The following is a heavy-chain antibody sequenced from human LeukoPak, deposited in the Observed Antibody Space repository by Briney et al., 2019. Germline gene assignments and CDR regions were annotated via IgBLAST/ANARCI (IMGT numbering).Heavy chain of an antibody. V-gene: IGHV3-21*01. J-gene: IGHJ4*02. CDR2: ISSSSSYI. D-gene: IGHD4-17*01. CDR3: ARGNGDYRLGSVSADY. Sequence: PGGSLRLSCAASGFTFSSYSMNWVRQAPGKGLEWVSSISSSSSYIYYADSVKGRFTISRDNAKNSLYLQMNSLRAEDTAVYYCARGNGDYRLGSVSADYWGQGTLVTVSS. CDR1: GFTFSSYS.